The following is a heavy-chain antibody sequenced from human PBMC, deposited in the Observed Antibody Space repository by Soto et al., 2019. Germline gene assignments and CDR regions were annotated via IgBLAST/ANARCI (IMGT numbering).Heavy chain of an antibody. CDR1: GGTISSGDYY. D-gene: IGHD1-20*01. J-gene: IGHJ4*02. CDR3: ARHNRDNWNPALVDY. Sequence: SETLSLTCTVSGGTISSGDYYWSWIRQPPGKGLEWIGYIYYSGSTYYNPSLKSRVTISVDTSKNQFSLKLSSVTAADTAVYYCARHNRDNWNPALVDYWGQGTLVTVSS. V-gene: IGHV4-30-4*01. CDR2: IYYSGST.